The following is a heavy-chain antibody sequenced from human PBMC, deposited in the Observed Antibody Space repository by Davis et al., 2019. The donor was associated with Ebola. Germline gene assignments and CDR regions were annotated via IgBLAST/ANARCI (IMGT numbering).Heavy chain of an antibody. D-gene: IGHD3-3*01. CDR2: ISSSSSYI. CDR3: ARDGEIFSDYYYYGMDV. J-gene: IGHJ6*02. Sequence: PGGSLRLSCAASGFTFSSYSMNWVRQAPGKGLEWVSSISSSSSYIYYADSVKGRFTISRDNAKNSLYLQMNSLRAEDTAVYYCARDGEIFSDYYYYGMDVWGQGTTVTVSS. CDR1: GFTFSSYS. V-gene: IGHV3-21*01.